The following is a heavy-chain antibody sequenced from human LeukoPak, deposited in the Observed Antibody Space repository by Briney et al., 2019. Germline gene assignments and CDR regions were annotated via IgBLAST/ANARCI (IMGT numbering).Heavy chain of an antibody. V-gene: IGHV1-69*01. D-gene: IGHD2-2*01. CDR1: GGTFSSYA. Sequence: SVKVSCKASGGTFSSYAINWVRQAPGQGLEWMGGIIPIFGTANYAQKFQDRVTITADESTSIAYMELSSLRSEDTAIYYCASRLYCSNTRCRNFPFAYWGQGTLVTVSS. J-gene: IGHJ4*02. CDR2: IIPIFGTA. CDR3: ASRLYCSNTRCRNFPFAY.